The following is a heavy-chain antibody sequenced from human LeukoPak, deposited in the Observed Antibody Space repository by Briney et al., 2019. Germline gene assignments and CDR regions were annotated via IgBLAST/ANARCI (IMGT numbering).Heavy chain of an antibody. V-gene: IGHV3-21*01. D-gene: IGHD5-24*01. CDR1: GFTFSSYS. CDR3: ARGDKMTTWRRTYNCFDP. Sequence: GGSLRLSCAASGFTFSSYSMNWVRQAPGEGLEWVSSISSSSSYIYYADSVKGRFTISRDNAKNSLYLQMNSLRAEDTAVYYCARGDKMTTWRRTYNCFDPWGQGTLVTVSS. CDR2: ISSSSSYI. J-gene: IGHJ5*02.